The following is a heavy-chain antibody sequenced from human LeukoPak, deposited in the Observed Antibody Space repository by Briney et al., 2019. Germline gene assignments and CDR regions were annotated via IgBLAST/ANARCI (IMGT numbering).Heavy chain of an antibody. J-gene: IGHJ4*02. CDR1: GFTLSRYS. Sequence: GGSLRLSCAASGFTLSRYSMNWVRQAPGKGLEWVSSISSGSSYIYYADSVKGRFTISRDNAKNSLYLQMNSLRAEDTAVYYCARGRRVRYFDYWGQGTLVTVSS. D-gene: IGHD1-1*01. CDR3: ARGRRVRYFDY. V-gene: IGHV3-21*01. CDR2: ISSGSSYI.